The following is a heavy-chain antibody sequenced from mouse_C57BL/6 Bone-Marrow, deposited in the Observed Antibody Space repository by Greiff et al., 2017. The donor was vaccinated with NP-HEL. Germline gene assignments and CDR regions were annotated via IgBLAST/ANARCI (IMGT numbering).Heavy chain of an antibody. V-gene: IGHV1-61*01. CDR1: GYTFTSYW. D-gene: IGHD2-3*01. Sequence: QVQLQQSGAELVRPGSSVKLSCKASGYTFTSYWMDWVKQRPGQGLEWIGNIYPSDSETHYNQKFKDKATLTVDKSSSTAYMQLSSLTSEDSAVYYCARWDGYYVWYFDVWGTGTTVTVSS. J-gene: IGHJ1*03. CDR2: IYPSDSET. CDR3: ARWDGYYVWYFDV.